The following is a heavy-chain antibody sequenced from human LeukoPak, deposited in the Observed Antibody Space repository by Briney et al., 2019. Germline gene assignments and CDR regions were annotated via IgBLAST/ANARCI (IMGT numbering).Heavy chain of an antibody. CDR1: GFTFSSYW. D-gene: IGHD5-12*01. J-gene: IGHJ4*02. CDR2: ISQDVSHK. CDR3: ARVGYNGWNFEN. V-gene: IGHV3-7*01. Sequence: GGSLRLSCAASGFTFSSYWMSWVRQAPGKGLQSVAYISQDVSHKYYVDSVKGRFTISRDNTKNSLHLEMNSLRAEDTALYYCARVGYNGWNFENWGQGTLVTVSS.